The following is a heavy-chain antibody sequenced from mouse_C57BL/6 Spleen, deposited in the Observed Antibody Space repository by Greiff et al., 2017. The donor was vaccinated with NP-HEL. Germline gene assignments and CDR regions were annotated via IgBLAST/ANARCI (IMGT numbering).Heavy chain of an antibody. CDR1: GYTFTSYW. CDR3: ARSDTTVVVDY. V-gene: IGHV1-53*01. D-gene: IGHD1-1*01. Sequence: QVQLQQPGTELVKPGASVKLSCKASGYTFTSYWMHWVKQRPGQGLEWIGNINPSNGGTNYNEKFKSKATLTVDKSSSTAYMQRSSRTSEDSAVYYCARSDTTVVVDYWGQGTTLTVSS. J-gene: IGHJ2*01. CDR2: INPSNGGT.